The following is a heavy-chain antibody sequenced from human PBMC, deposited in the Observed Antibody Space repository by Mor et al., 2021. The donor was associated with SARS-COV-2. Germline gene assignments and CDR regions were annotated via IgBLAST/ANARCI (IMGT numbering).Heavy chain of an antibody. J-gene: IGHJ4*02. V-gene: IGHV4-34*01. Sequence: GEINHSGSTNYNPSLKSRVTISVDTSKNQFSLKLSSVTAADTAVYYCARGGGKGTPLVLWGQGTLVTVSS. D-gene: IGHD2-15*01. CDR2: INHSGST. CDR3: ARGGGKGTPLVL.